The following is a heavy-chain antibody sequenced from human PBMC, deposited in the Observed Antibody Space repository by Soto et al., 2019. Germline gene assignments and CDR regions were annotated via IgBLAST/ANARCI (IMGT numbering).Heavy chain of an antibody. CDR2: IYYSGST. V-gene: IGHV4-31*03. Sequence: SETLSLTCTVSGGSISSGGYYWSWIRQHPGKGLEWIGYIYYSGSTYYNPSLKSRVTISVDTSKNQFSLKLSSVTAADTAMYYCARSPPIRDYYYYYMDVWGKGTTVTVSS. CDR1: GGSISSGGYY. CDR3: ARSPPIRDYYYYYMDV. D-gene: IGHD3-16*01. J-gene: IGHJ6*03.